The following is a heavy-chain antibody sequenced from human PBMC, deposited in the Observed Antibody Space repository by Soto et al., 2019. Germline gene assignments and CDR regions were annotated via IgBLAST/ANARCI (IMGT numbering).Heavy chain of an antibody. Sequence: QVQLQESGPGLVKPSQTLSLTCTVSGGSISSGGYYWSWIRQHPGKGLEWIGYIYYSGSTYYNPSLKRRVTISVDTSKHQCSLKLSSVTAADTAVYYCARVLRGYRNAIALNWFDPWGQGTLVTVSS. CDR2: IYYSGST. CDR3: ARVLRGYRNAIALNWFDP. CDR1: GGSISSGGYY. J-gene: IGHJ5*02. D-gene: IGHD5-18*01. V-gene: IGHV4-31*03.